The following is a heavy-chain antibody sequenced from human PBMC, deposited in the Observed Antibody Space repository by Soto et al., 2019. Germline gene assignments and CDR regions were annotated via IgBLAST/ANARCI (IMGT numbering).Heavy chain of an antibody. CDR3: ARGYYDSSNWFDP. CDR1: GFTFSSYA. J-gene: IGHJ5*02. Sequence: QVQLVESGGGVVQPGRSLRLSCAASGFTFSSYAMHWVRQAPGKGLEWVALIWSDGTIKYYADSVKGRFTISRDNSKNTLDLQMSTLRAEDTASYYCARGYYDSSNWFDPWGHGTLVTVSS. V-gene: IGHV3-33*01. D-gene: IGHD3-22*01. CDR2: IWSDGTIK.